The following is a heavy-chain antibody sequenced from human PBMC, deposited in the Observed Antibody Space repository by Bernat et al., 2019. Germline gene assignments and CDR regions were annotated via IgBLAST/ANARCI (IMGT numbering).Heavy chain of an antibody. J-gene: IGHJ4*02. D-gene: IGHD3-3*01. CDR2: ISAYNGNT. Sequence: VQLVQSGAEVKKPGASVKVSCKASGYTFTSYGISWVRQAPGQGLEWMGWISAYNGNTNYAQKLQGRVTMTTDTSTSTAYMELRSLRSDDTAVYYCARGSLEVTYDFWSGYSLGFDYWGQGTLVTVSS. CDR1: GYTFTSYG. CDR3: ARGSLEVTYDFWSGYSLGFDY. V-gene: IGHV1-18*01.